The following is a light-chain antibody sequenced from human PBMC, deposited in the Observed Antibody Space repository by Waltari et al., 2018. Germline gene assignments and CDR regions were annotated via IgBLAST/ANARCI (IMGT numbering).Light chain of an antibody. V-gene: IGLV4-69*01. CDR3: QTGGHGTWV. CDR1: SGHSRTI. Sequence: QLVLTQSPSASASPGASVKPTCPLTSGHSRTIIAWHPQQPEKGPRYLMKVNSDGSHSKGDEIPDRFSGSSSGAERYLTISSLQSEDEADYYCQTGGHGTWVFGGGTKLTVL. J-gene: IGLJ3*02. CDR2: VNSDGSH.